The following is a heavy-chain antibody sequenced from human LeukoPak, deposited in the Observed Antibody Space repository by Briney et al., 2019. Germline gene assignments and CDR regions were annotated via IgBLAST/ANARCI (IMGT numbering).Heavy chain of an antibody. V-gene: IGHV3-21*01. J-gene: IGHJ3*02. CDR3: ASEQRGGAFDI. CDR2: ISSSSSYI. CDR1: GSTFSSYS. D-gene: IGHD3-16*01. Sequence: PGGSLRLSCAASGSTFSSYSMNWVRQAPGKGLEWVSSISSSSSYIYYADSVKGRFTISRDNAKNSLYLQMNSLRAEDTAVYYCASEQRGGAFDIWGQGTMVTVSS.